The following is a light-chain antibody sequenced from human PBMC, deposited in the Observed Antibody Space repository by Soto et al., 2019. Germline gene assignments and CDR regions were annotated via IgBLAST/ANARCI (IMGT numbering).Light chain of an antibody. Sequence: IVVTQSPLSLHVTPGEPASISCRSSQSLLHLNGNNYLDWYLQKPGQSPQLLIYLGSSRASGVPDRFSGSGSGTDFTLKISRVEAEDVGIYYCMQALQNPVTFGQGTRLEIK. J-gene: IGKJ5*01. CDR1: QSLLHLNGNNY. CDR3: MQALQNPVT. V-gene: IGKV2-28*01. CDR2: LGS.